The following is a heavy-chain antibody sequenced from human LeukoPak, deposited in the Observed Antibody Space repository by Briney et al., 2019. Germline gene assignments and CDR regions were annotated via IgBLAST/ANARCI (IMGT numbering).Heavy chain of an antibody. Sequence: SQTLSLTCTVSGGSISSGGYYWSWIRQHPGKGLEWIGYIYYSGSTYYNPSLKSRVTISVDTSKNQFSLKLSSVTAADTAVYYCARDPGYSSGWTNQIDYWGQGTLVTVSS. V-gene: IGHV4-31*03. CDR3: ARDPGYSSGWTNQIDY. J-gene: IGHJ4*02. D-gene: IGHD6-19*01. CDR1: GGSISSGGYY. CDR2: IYYSGST.